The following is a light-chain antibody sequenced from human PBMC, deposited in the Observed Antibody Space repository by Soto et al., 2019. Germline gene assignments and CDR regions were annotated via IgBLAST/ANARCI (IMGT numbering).Light chain of an antibody. CDR1: SSDVGGYNY. V-gene: IGLV2-14*01. Sequence: QSALTQPASVSGSPGQSITISCTGTSSDVGGYNYVSWYQQHPGKAPKLMIYDVSTRPSGLSNRFSGSKSGNTASLTISGLQDEDEADYYCSSYTSSSTYVFGTGTKVTVL. J-gene: IGLJ1*01. CDR3: SSYTSSSTYV. CDR2: DVS.